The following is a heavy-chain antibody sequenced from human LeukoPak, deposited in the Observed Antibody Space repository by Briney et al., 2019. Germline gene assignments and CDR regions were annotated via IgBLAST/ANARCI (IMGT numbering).Heavy chain of an antibody. CDR3: ARDPYGDYVLDY. Sequence: GGSLRLSCAASGFTFSSYAMSWVRQAPGKGLEWVSGISVSGVSTYYADSVKGRFTISRDNSKNTLYLQMNSLRAEDTALYYCARDPYGDYVLDYWGQGILVTVSS. CDR2: ISVSGVST. CDR1: GFTFSSYA. D-gene: IGHD4-17*01. J-gene: IGHJ4*02. V-gene: IGHV3-23*01.